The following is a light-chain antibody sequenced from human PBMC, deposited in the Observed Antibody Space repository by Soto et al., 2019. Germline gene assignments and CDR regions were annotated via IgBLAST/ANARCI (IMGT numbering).Light chain of an antibody. CDR3: QQRINGWT. V-gene: IGKV3-11*01. J-gene: IGKJ1*01. Sequence: IVLTQSPATLSLSPWQRATLSCRASQSVSSYLAWYQQKPGQAPRLLIYDASNRATGIPGRFSASGSGTDFTLTISSLEPEDFAVYYCQQRINGWTFGQGTKVDIK. CDR1: QSVSSY. CDR2: DAS.